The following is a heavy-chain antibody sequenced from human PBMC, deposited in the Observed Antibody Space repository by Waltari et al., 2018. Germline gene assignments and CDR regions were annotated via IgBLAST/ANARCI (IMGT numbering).Heavy chain of an antibody. CDR2: ISARGNT. V-gene: IGHV4-61*02. J-gene: IGHJ6*02. Sequence: QVQLQESGPGLVKPSQTLSLTCTVSDGSIRSGTFYWTWIRQPAGKGLEWIGRISARGNTNYNPSLRSRVTISLETSKNQFSLQLSSVTAADTAVYYCARDHRVARGVIFYYYGLDVWGQGTTVAVSS. D-gene: IGHD3-10*01. CDR1: DGSIRSGTFY. CDR3: ARDHRVARGVIFYYYGLDV.